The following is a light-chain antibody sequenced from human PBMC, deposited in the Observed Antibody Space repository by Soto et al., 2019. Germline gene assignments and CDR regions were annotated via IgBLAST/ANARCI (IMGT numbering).Light chain of an antibody. Sequence: DVPVTHSQTSLSPSLGYIVTITCRSSQTIRNCLAWYQQKPVKAPNPLIYDASSLKSGVPARFSGSGSGTDFTLNINRVEAEDIGTYYCLHAFQSTPFGQGTRPEI. CDR1: QTIRNC. J-gene: IGKJ5*01. V-gene: IGKV1-5*01. CDR3: LHAFQSTP. CDR2: DAS.